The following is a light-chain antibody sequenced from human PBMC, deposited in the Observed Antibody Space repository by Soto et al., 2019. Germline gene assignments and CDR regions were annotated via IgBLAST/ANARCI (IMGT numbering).Light chain of an antibody. CDR3: QQYDNLPIT. J-gene: IGKJ4*01. Sequence: DIQMTQSPSSLSASVGDRVTITCQASQDISNYLNWYQQKPGKAPKLLIYDASNLETGVPSRFSGSGSGTDFTFTISSLQPGDIATYYCQQYDNLPITFGGGTKVEIK. V-gene: IGKV1-33*01. CDR1: QDISNY. CDR2: DAS.